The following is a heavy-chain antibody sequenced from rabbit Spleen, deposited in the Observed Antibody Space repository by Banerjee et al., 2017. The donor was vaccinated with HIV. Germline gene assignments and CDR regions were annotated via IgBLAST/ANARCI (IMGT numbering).Heavy chain of an antibody. CDR2: IYTDSGST. CDR1: GFSFSSSYW. CDR3: ARDMGVAAGYYFNL. J-gene: IGHJ4*01. Sequence: QEQLVESGGGLVQPEGSLTLTCTASGFSFSSSYWICWVRQAPGKGLEWVGCIYTDSGSTWYASWVNGRFTISKTSSTTVALRMTSLTAADTATYFCARDMGVAAGYYFNLWGQGTLVTVS. D-gene: IGHD4-1*01. V-gene: IGHV1S45*01.